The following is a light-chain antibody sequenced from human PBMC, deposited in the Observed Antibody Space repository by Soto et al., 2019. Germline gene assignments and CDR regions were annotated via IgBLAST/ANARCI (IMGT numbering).Light chain of an antibody. CDR1: SSDVGGYNY. CDR3: SSYTNINTRACV. Sequence: QSVLTQPRSVSGSPGQSVTISCTGTSSDVGGYNYVSWYQQHPGKAPKLMIYDVSKRLSGVPDRFSGSKSGNTASLTISGLQAEDEADYYCSSYTNINTRACVFGTGTKLTVL. CDR2: DVS. J-gene: IGLJ1*01. V-gene: IGLV2-11*01.